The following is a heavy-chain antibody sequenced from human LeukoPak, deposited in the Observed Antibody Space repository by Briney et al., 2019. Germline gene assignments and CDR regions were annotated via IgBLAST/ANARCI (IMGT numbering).Heavy chain of an antibody. V-gene: IGHV3-15*01. Sequence: GGSLRLSCAASGFTFSHTWMSWVRQAPGKGLEWVGHIISKTDGGTTDYALSVKGRFTISRDDLTNTLYLQMNSLRAEDTAIYYCARIGHDLYQTFGFWGNGNLITVSS. CDR1: GFTFSHTW. CDR2: IISKTDGGTT. D-gene: IGHD2-2*01. CDR3: ARIGHDLYQTFGF. J-gene: IGHJ4*01.